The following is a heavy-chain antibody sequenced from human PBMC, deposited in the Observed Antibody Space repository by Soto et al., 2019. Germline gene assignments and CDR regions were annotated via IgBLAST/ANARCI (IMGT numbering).Heavy chain of an antibody. J-gene: IGHJ4*02. D-gene: IGHD5-18*01. CDR3: AKDFAGYSYGYQFDY. CDR1: GFTFSSYA. V-gene: IGHV3-23*01. Sequence: GGSLRLSCAASGFTFSSYAMSWVRQAPGKGLEWVSAISGSGGSTYYADSVKGRFTISRDNSKNTLYLQMNSLRAEETAVYYCAKDFAGYSYGYQFDYWGQGTLVTVSS. CDR2: ISGSGGST.